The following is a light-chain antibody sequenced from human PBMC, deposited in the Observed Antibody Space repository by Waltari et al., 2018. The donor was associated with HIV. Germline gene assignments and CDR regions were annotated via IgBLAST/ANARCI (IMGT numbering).Light chain of an antibody. Sequence: EAVLTQSPVSLSVALGRPASISCRSSQSLIYTDGNTYLNWFHQRPGQSPRRLIYKISNRESGVPDRFSASGSGTEFTLHISRVEAEDVGIFYCMQSSHWPGTFGQGTKVEIQ. CDR2: KIS. J-gene: IGKJ1*01. CDR3: MQSSHWPGT. V-gene: IGKV2-30*01. CDR1: QSLIYTDGNTY.